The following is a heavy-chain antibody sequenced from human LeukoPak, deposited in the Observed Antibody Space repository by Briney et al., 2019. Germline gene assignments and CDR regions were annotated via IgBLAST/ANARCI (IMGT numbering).Heavy chain of an antibody. J-gene: IGHJ6*02. CDR2: INTDGSST. D-gene: IGHD1-1*01. V-gene: IGHV3-74*01. CDR3: ARHDDIPIFRNGLDV. CDR1: GFTFSSYW. Sequence: GGSLRLSCAASGFTFSSYWMHWVRQAPGKGLVWVSRINTDGSSTSYADSVKGRFTISRDNAKNTLYLQMNSLRAEDTAVYYCARHDDIPIFRNGLDVWGQGTTVTVSS.